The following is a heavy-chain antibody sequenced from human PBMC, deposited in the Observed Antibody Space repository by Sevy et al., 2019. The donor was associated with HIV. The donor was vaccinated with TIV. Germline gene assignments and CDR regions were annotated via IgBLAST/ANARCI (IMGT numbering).Heavy chain of an antibody. Sequence: SETLSLTCTVSGGSVSSGSYYWSWIRQPPGKGLEWIGYIYDSGSTNYNPSLKSRVTISVDTSKNQFSLKLNSVTAAETAVYYCAGEHYDFWSGHPRYYGMDVWGQGTTVTVSS. CDR3: AGEHYDFWSGHPRYYGMDV. CDR1: GGSVSSGSYY. J-gene: IGHJ6*02. D-gene: IGHD3-3*01. CDR2: IYDSGST. V-gene: IGHV4-61*01.